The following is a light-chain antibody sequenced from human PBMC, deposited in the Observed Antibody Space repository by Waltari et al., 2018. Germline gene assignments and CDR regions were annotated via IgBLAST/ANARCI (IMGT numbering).Light chain of an antibody. CDR3: QQYNSYSLLT. V-gene: IGKV1-5*03. CDR2: KAF. CDR1: QSISNW. Sequence: DIQMTQSPSTLSASVGDRIIITCRASQSISNWLAWYQRKPGKAPKLLIYKAFTLETGVPSRFSGSGSVTVFTLTISSLQPDDFATYYCQQYNSYSLLTFGGGTKVEIE. J-gene: IGKJ4*01.